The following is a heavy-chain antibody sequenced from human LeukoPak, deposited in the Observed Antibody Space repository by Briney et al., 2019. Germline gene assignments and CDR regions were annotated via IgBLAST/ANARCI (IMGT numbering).Heavy chain of an antibody. V-gene: IGHV4-4*07. CDR3: ARDGRDNSGYEIGAFDI. Sequence: SETLSLTCTVSGDFICNYYGSWIRQPAGKGREGGGGLYTSGTTNYNPALKSRVSVSGDKSKNQFSLKLSSVTAADTAIYYCARDGRDNSGYEIGAFDIWGQGTMVSVSS. J-gene: IGHJ3*02. CDR2: LYTSGTT. CDR1: GDFICNYY. D-gene: IGHD5-12*01.